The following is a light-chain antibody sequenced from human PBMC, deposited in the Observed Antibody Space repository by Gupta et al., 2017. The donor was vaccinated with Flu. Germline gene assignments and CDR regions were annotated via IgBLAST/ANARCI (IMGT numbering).Light chain of an antibody. Sequence: QSVLTQPPSASGPPGQRVTISCSGSRSNIGRNTVNWYQQLPGTAPKLLIYNNNQRPSGVPDRFSGSKSGTSASLAIGGLQSEDESDFYCAAWDDSLSAYVFGTGTEVSVL. CDR1: RSNIGRNT. J-gene: IGLJ1*01. CDR2: NNN. CDR3: AAWDDSLSAYV. V-gene: IGLV1-44*01.